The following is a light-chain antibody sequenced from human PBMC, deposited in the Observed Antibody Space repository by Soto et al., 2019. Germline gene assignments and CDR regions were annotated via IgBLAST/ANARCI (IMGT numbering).Light chain of an antibody. CDR3: QVWHRRSDHYV. CDR1: NIGNIN. CDR2: NDD. Sequence: SYELTQPPSVSVAPGQTATITCGGDNIGNINVHWYQQRPGQAPILVVYNDDDRPSGIPARFSGSNSGNTATLTISRVEAGDEADYYCQVWHRRSDHYVFGTGTKGTVL. V-gene: IGLV3-21*02. J-gene: IGLJ1*01.